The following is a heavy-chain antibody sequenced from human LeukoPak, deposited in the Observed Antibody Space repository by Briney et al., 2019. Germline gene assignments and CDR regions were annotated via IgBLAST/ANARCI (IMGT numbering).Heavy chain of an antibody. CDR3: AKVGGTGYTDY. V-gene: IGHV4-59*08. D-gene: IGHD3/OR15-3a*01. CDR2: IYYSGST. CDR1: GGSISSYY. J-gene: IGHJ4*02. Sequence: SETLSLTCTVSGGSISSYYWSWIRQPPGKGLEWIGYIYYSGSTNYNPSLKSRVTMSVDTSKNQFSLKLSSVTAADTAVYYCAKVGGTGYTDYWGQGTLVTVSS.